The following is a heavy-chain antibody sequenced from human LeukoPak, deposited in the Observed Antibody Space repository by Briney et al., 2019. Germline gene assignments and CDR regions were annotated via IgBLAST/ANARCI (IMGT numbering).Heavy chain of an antibody. J-gene: IGHJ6*02. D-gene: IGHD5-18*01. V-gene: IGHV4-59*08. Sequence: PSETLSFTCTVSGGSISSYYWSWIRPPPGKGLEWIGYIYYSGTTNYNPSLKSRVTISVDTSKNQFPLKLSSVTAADTAVYYCARDTARVKVRAPNYYYYGMDVWGQGTTVTVSS. CDR2: IYYSGTT. CDR3: ARDTARVKVRAPNYYYYGMDV. CDR1: GGSISSYY.